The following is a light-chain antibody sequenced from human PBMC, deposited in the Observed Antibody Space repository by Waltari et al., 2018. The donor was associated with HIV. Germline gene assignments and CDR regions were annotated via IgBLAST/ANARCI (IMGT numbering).Light chain of an antibody. J-gene: IGLJ2*01. CDR2: EVS. CDR3: SSYTSSNTLVV. Sequence: QSALTQPASVSGSPGQSITISCTGPSSDVGGYNYVPWYQQHPGKSPKLMIYEVSNRPSGVSNRFSGSKSGNTASLTISGLQAEDEADYYCSSYTSSNTLVVFGGGAKLTVL. CDR1: SSDVGGYNY. V-gene: IGLV2-14*01.